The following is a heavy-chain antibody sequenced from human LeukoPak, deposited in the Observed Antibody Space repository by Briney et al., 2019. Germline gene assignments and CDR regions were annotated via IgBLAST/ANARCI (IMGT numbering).Heavy chain of an antibody. Sequence: PGGSLRLSCAASGFTFSSNAMSWVRQAPGKGLEWVSAISGSGGSTYYADSVKGRFTISRDNSKNTLYLQMNSLRAEDTAVYYCAKPPRVSTVSDSFDYWGQGTLVTVSS. V-gene: IGHV3-23*01. J-gene: IGHJ4*02. CDR2: ISGSGGST. D-gene: IGHD4-17*01. CDR1: GFTFSSNA. CDR3: AKPPRVSTVSDSFDY.